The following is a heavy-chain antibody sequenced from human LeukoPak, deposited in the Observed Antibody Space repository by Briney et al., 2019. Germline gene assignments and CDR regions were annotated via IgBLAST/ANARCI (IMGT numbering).Heavy chain of an antibody. V-gene: IGHV1-46*01. D-gene: IGHD2-2*01. CDR1: GYTFTSYY. CDR2: INPSGGST. CDR3: ATALVPAASSWYFDL. Sequence: ASVKVSCKASGYTFTSYYMHWVRQAPGQGLEWMGIINPSGGSTSYAQKFQGRVTMTRDTSTSTVYMELSSLRSEDTAVYYCATALVPAASSWYFDLWGRGTLVTVSS. J-gene: IGHJ2*01.